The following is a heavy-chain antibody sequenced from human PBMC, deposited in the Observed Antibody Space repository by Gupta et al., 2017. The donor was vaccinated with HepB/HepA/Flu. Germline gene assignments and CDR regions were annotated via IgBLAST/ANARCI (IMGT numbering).Heavy chain of an antibody. CDR2: IKQDGSEK. J-gene: IGHJ4*02. CDR3: AREPYCGGDCYLYFDY. Sequence: EVQLVESGGGLVQPGGSLRLSCAASGFTLSSCWMSWVRQAPGKGLEWVANIKQDGSEKDYVDSVKGRFTISRDNAKNSLYLQMNSLRAEDTAVYSCAREPYCGGDCYLYFDYWGQGTLVTVSS. D-gene: IGHD2-21*01. CDR1: GFTLSSCW. V-gene: IGHV3-7*01.